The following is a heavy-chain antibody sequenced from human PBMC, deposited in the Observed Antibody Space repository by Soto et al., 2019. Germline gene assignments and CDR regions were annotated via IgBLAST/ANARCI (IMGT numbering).Heavy chain of an antibody. CDR2: IYSDGTT. D-gene: IGHD5-12*01. Sequence: GGSLRLSCVASGLPVAGSYMAWVRQAPGKGLEWASVIYSDGTTYYSQSVEGRFTISRDTSKNTLYLQMDRLRSDDTAVYYCARDRRDGYNFPTDAFDIWGQGTMVTVSS. CDR1: GLPVAGSY. CDR3: ARDRRDGYNFPTDAFDI. V-gene: IGHV3-53*05. J-gene: IGHJ3*02.